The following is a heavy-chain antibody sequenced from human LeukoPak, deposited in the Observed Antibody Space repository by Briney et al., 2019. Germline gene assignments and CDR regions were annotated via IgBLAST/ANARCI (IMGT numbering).Heavy chain of an antibody. J-gene: IGHJ3*02. CDR1: GGSISPYY. V-gene: IGHV4-59*12. CDR3: ARDLDWTPFDAFDI. D-gene: IGHD3-9*01. Sequence: SETLSLTCSVSGGSISPYYWSWIRQPPGKGLEWIGYFFYSGSTNYNPSLKSRVIISIDTSKNQFSLKLSSVTAADTAVYYCARDLDWTPFDAFDIWGQGTMVTVSS. CDR2: FFYSGST.